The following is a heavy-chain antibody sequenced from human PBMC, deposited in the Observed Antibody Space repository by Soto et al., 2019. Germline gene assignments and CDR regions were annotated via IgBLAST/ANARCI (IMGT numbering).Heavy chain of an antibody. CDR2: ISDSGGST. Sequence: EVQLLESGGGLVQPGGSLRLSCAASGFTFSSYAMSWVRQAPGKGLEWVPAISDSGGSTYYADSVKGRFTISRDNSKNTLYLQMNSLRAEDTAVYYCANHDYGRNSHQCWGQGTLVTVSS. J-gene: IGHJ4*02. CDR1: GFTFSSYA. CDR3: ANHDYGRNSHQC. V-gene: IGHV3-23*01. D-gene: IGHD4-17*01.